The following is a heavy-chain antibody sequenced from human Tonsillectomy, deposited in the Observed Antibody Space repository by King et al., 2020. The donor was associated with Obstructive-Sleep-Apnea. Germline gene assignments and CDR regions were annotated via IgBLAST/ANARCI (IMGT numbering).Heavy chain of an antibody. CDR1: GFTFNDYW. V-gene: IGHV3-7*01. J-gene: IGHJ6*02. CDR3: AREKHLIGAVRDHYCGMDV. Sequence: QLVQSGGGLVQPGGSLRLSCAASGFTFNDYWMNWVRQAPGKGLEWVANINQDGSEIYYVDSLRGRFTISRDTAKNSLFLQMSSLRAEDTAVYYCAREKHLIGAVRDHYCGMDVWGRGTTVTVSS. D-gene: IGHD3-22*01. CDR2: INQDGSEI.